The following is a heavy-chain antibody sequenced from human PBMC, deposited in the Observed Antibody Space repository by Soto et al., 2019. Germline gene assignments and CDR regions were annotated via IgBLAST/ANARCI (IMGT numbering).Heavy chain of an antibody. D-gene: IGHD2-15*01. CDR1: GFTFSSYW. Sequence: EVQLVESGGGLVQPGGSLRLSCAASGFTFSSYWMHWVRQAPGKGLLWVSGVISDGSSTSYGDSVKGRFTNSRDKAKNTLYLQMNSLIAEDTAVYYCVRTSLVVAAASREDYWGQGTLVTLSS. V-gene: IGHV3-74*01. J-gene: IGHJ4*02. CDR3: VRTSLVVAAASREDY. CDR2: VISDGSST.